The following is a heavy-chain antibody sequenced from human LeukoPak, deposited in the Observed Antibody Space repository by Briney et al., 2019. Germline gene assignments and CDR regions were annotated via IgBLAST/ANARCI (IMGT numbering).Heavy chain of an antibody. CDR3: ARGPPGGAVDY. CDR1: GFTFSSYE. J-gene: IGHJ4*02. D-gene: IGHD1-26*01. Sequence: GGSLRLSCAASGFTFSSYEMNWVRQAPGKGLEWVAYISSSGSTIYYADSVKGRFTISRDNAKNSLYLQMNSLRAEDTAVYYCARGPPGGAVDYWGQGTLATVSS. CDR2: ISSSGSTI. V-gene: IGHV3-48*03.